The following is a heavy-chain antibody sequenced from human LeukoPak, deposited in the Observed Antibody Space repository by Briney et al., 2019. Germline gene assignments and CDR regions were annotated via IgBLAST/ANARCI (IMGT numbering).Heavy chain of an antibody. D-gene: IGHD5-12*01. CDR2: IYSGGST. CDR1: GFTVSSNY. CDR3: ARVRGYSGYEGRYYYYGMDV. Sequence: GGSLRLSCAASGFTVSSNYMSWVRQAPGKGLEWVSVIYSGGSTYYAGSVKGRFTISRDNSKNTLYLQMNSLRAEDTAVYYCARVRGYSGYEGRYYYYGMDVWGQGTTVTVSS. J-gene: IGHJ6*02. V-gene: IGHV3-53*01.